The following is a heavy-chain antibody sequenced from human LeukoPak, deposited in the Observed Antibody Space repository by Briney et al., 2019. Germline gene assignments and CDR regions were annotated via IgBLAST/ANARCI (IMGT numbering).Heavy chain of an antibody. J-gene: IGHJ5*02. Sequence: GGSLRLSXAASGFTFRDYYMSWIRQAPGKGLEWVSYISSSGSTIYYADSVKGRFTISRDNAKNSLYLQMNSLRAEDTAVYYCARGVVVVAARGWFDPWGQGTLVTVSS. CDR3: ARGVVVVAARGWFDP. CDR2: ISSSGSTI. CDR1: GFTFRDYY. D-gene: IGHD2-15*01. V-gene: IGHV3-11*04.